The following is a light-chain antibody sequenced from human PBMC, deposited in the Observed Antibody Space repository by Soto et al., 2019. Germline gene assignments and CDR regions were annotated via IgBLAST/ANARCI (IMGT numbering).Light chain of an antibody. CDR2: DAS. Sequence: IVLTQSPATLSLSPGERATLSCRASQNVNNYLAWFQQKPGQAPRLLIFDASNRATGIPARFSGSGSGTDFTLTISRLETEDFAVFYCQQYGTSEIIFGQGTRLEIK. V-gene: IGKV3-11*01. CDR1: QNVNNY. J-gene: IGKJ5*01. CDR3: QQYGTSEII.